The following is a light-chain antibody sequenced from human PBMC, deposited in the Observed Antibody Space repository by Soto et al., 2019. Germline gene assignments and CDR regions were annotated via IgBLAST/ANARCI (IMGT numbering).Light chain of an antibody. V-gene: IGKV3-20*01. Sequence: EIVLTQSPGTLSLSPGERATLSCRASQSVSSSYLAWYQQKPGQAPRLLIYGASSRATGIPDRFSGSGSGTDFTLTIIRLEPEDCAVYYCQQYGSSSITFGQGTRLEIK. J-gene: IGKJ5*01. CDR1: QSVSSSY. CDR2: GAS. CDR3: QQYGSSSIT.